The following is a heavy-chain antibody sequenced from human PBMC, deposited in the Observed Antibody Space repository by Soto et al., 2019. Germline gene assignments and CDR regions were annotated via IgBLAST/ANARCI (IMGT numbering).Heavy chain of an antibody. CDR2: INAGNGNT. Sequence: QVQLVQSGAEVKKPGASVKVSCKASGYTFTSYAMHWVRQAPGQRLEGMGWINAGNGNTKYSQKFQGRVTITRDTSASTAYMELSSLRSEDTAVYYCARLAVAGNYYYGMDVWGQGTTVTVSS. J-gene: IGHJ6*02. CDR1: GYTFTSYA. D-gene: IGHD6-19*01. V-gene: IGHV1-3*01. CDR3: ARLAVAGNYYYGMDV.